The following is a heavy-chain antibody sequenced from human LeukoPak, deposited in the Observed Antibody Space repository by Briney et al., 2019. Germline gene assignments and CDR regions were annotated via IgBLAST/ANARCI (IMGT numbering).Heavy chain of an antibody. CDR3: AKVPRAYCGGDCYSGYFQH. CDR1: GFTFSSYA. V-gene: IGHV3-23*01. D-gene: IGHD2-21*02. Sequence: GGSLRLSCAASGFTFSSYAMSWVRRAPGKGLEWVSAISGSGDSTYYADSVRGRFTISRDKFKNTLYLQMNSLRTEDTAVYYCAKVPRAYCGGDCYSGYFQHWGQGTLVTVSS. CDR2: ISGSGDST. J-gene: IGHJ1*01.